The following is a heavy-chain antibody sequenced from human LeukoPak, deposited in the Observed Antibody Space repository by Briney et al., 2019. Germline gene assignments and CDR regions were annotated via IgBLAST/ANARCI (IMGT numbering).Heavy chain of an antibody. CDR3: ARYHSGYDDY. CDR2: IYYSGNT. CDR1: GYSISSGYY. Sequence: SETLSLTCTVSGYSISSGYYWGWIRQPPGKGLEWIGTIYYSGNTYYNPSLKSRVTISVDTSKNQFSLKLSSVTAADTAVYYCARYHSGYDDYWGQGMLVTVSS. J-gene: IGHJ4*02. D-gene: IGHD5-12*01. V-gene: IGHV4-38-2*02.